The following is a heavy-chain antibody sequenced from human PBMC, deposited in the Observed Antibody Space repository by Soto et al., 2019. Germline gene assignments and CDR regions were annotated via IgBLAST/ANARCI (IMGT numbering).Heavy chain of an antibody. D-gene: IGHD3-9*01. CDR3: ASPPDNYFDRPGRRADPYYYGMDV. Sequence: QVQLVQSGAEVKKPGASVKVSCKASGYSFSNYAIHWVRQAPGQGLEWMGWINVDNGNTKYSQKLQDRVTITRDTSASTVYMEVSSLRSEDTAVYYRASPPDNYFDRPGRRADPYYYGMDVWGQGTTVTVSS. CDR1: GYSFSNYA. V-gene: IGHV1-3*01. J-gene: IGHJ6*02. CDR2: INVDNGNT.